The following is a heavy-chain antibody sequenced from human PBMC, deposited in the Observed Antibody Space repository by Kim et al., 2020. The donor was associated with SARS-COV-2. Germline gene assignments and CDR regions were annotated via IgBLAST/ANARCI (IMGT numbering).Heavy chain of an antibody. Sequence: WGSLRLSCAASGFTFSSYSMNWVRQAPGKGLEWISSISSSSSYIYYADSVKGRFTISRDNARASLYLQMNSLRAEDTAVYYCARVLTSGWSYFDYWGQGT. CDR2: ISSSSSYI. CDR3: ARVLTSGWSYFDY. J-gene: IGHJ4*02. V-gene: IGHV3-21*04. D-gene: IGHD6-19*01. CDR1: GFTFSSYS.